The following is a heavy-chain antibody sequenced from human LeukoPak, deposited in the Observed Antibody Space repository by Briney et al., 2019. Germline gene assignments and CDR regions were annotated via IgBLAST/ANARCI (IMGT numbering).Heavy chain of an antibody. CDR3: ARDIVGATGVANDY. CDR1: GFTVSSNY. J-gene: IGHJ4*02. Sequence: PGGSLRLSCAASGFTVSSNYMSWVRQAPGKGLEWVSVIYSGGSTYYADSVKGRFTIPRDNSKNTLYLQMNSLRAEDTAVYYCARDIVGATGVANDYWGQGTLVTVSS. V-gene: IGHV3-66*01. D-gene: IGHD1-26*01. CDR2: IYSGGST.